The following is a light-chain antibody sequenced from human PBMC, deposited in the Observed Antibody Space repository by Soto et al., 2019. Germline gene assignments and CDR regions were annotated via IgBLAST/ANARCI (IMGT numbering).Light chain of an antibody. V-gene: IGKV3-20*01. CDR1: QSVGSNY. Sequence: IVLTQFPGTLSLSPGERATLYCRASQSVGSNYLAWYQQKPGQAPRVLIYGASSRATGIPDRFSGSGSGADFTLTISRLEPEDFAVYYSQQYTTSPFTFGTGTKVDI. J-gene: IGKJ3*01. CDR3: QQYTTSPFT. CDR2: GAS.